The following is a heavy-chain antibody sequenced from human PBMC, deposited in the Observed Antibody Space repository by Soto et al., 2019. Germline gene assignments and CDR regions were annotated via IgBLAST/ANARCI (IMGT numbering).Heavy chain of an antibody. V-gene: IGHV3-33*01. CDR2: IGYDGSNK. CDR3: ARDYDSSGYPRYYFDY. Sequence: GGSLRLSCAASGFTFSSYGMHWVRQAPGKGLEWVAVIGYDGSNKYYADSVKGRFTISRDNSKNTLYLQMNSLRAEDTAVYYCARDYDSSGYPRYYFDYWAQGTLVTVSS. D-gene: IGHD3-22*01. CDR1: GFTFSSYG. J-gene: IGHJ4*02.